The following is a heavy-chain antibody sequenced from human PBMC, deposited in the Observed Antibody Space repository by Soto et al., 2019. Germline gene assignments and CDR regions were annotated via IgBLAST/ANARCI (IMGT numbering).Heavy chain of an antibody. Sequence: ASETLSLTCTVSGGSISSYYWSWIRQPPGKGLEWIGYIYYSGSTNYNPSLKSRVTISVDTSKNQFSLKLSSVTAADTAVYYCARGTSGNFDWLLYPYFDYWGQGTLVTVSS. D-gene: IGHD3-9*01. V-gene: IGHV4-59*01. CDR3: ARGTSGNFDWLLYPYFDY. CDR2: IYYSGST. CDR1: GGSISSYY. J-gene: IGHJ4*02.